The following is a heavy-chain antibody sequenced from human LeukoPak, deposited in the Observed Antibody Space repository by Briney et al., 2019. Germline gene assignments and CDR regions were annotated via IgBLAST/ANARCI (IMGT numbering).Heavy chain of an antibody. V-gene: IGHV1-46*01. Sequence: ASVKVSCKASGYTFTSYYMHWVRQAPGQGLEWMGIINPSGGSTSYAQKFQGRVTMTRDTSTSTVHMELSSLRSEDTAVYYCARSLYSGYDEGLIWFDPWGQGTLVTVSS. CDR1: GYTFTSYY. CDR3: ARSLYSGYDEGLIWFDP. CDR2: INPSGGST. D-gene: IGHD5-12*01. J-gene: IGHJ5*02.